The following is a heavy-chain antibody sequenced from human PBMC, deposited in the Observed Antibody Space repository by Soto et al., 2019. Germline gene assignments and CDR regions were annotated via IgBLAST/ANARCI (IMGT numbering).Heavy chain of an antibody. J-gene: IGHJ1*01. V-gene: IGHV4-31*03. CDR3: VSGLSCYYGREYLQY. CDR2: IYYSGGT. D-gene: IGHD3-10*01. Sequence: SETLSLTCTVSGGSIRSTGFHWSWIRQHPGKGLEWIGYIYYSGGTNYNPSLLSRVTISADTSKNQFSLHLTSVTAADTAVYYCVSGLSCYYGREYLQYWGQGNPVTVSS. CDR1: GGSIRSTGFH.